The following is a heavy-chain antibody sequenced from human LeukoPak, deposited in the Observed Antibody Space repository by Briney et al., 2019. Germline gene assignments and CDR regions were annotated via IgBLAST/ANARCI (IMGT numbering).Heavy chain of an antibody. CDR2: ISAYNGNT. J-gene: IGHJ4*02. CDR3: ASSVNYDYVWGSYRYLYFDY. D-gene: IGHD3-16*02. Sequence: ASVKVSCKASGYTFTSYGISWVRQAPGQGLEWMGWISAYNGNTNYAQKLQGRVTITADKSTSTAYMELSSLRSEDTAVYYCASSVNYDYVWGSYRYLYFDYWGQGTLVTVSS. CDR1: GYTFTSYG. V-gene: IGHV1-18*01.